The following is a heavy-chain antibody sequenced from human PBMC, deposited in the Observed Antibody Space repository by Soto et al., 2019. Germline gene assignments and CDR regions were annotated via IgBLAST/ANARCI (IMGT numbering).Heavy chain of an antibody. CDR2: INHSGST. Sequence: QVQLQQWGAGLLKPSETLSLTCAVYGGSFSGYYWSWIRQPPGKGLEWIGEINHSGSTNYNPSLKSRVTISVDTSKNQCSLKLSSVTAADTAVYYCARVGYSSSWSPDKKWSGSWDYYGMDVWGQGTTVTVSS. J-gene: IGHJ6*02. V-gene: IGHV4-34*01. CDR3: ARVGYSSSWSPDKKWSGSWDYYGMDV. CDR1: GGSFSGYY. D-gene: IGHD6-13*01.